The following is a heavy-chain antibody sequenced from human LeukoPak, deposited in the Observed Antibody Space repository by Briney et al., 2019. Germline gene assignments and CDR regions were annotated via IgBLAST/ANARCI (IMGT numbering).Heavy chain of an antibody. CDR2: IYSGGST. CDR3: AKERNDYGGSAFDY. J-gene: IGHJ4*02. CDR1: GLTVSRNY. Sequence: GGSLRLSCAASGLTVSRNYMSWVRQAPGKGLESVSVIYSGGSTYYADSVRGRFTISRDNSKNTLYLQMNSLRAEDTAVYYCAKERNDYGGSAFDYWGQGTLVTVSS. D-gene: IGHD4-23*01. V-gene: IGHV3-53*05.